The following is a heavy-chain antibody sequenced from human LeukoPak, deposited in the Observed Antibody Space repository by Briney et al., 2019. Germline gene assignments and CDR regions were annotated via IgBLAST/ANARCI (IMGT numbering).Heavy chain of an antibody. Sequence: GASVKVSCKASGYTFTRYYLHWVRQAPGQGLEWMGIIDPSGDSTSYAQKFQGRVTMTRDTSTSTVYTELSSLRSEDTAVYYCAREGQRHYFDYWGQGTLVTVSS. J-gene: IGHJ4*02. CDR2: IDPSGDST. V-gene: IGHV1-46*01. CDR1: GYTFTRYY. CDR3: AREGQRHYFDY.